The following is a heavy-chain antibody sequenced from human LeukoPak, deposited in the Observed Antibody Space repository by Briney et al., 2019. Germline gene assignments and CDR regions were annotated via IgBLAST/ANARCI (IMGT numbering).Heavy chain of an antibody. Sequence: GGSLRLSCAASGFTFSSYWMHWVRQAPGKGLVWVSRLNSDGSSTSYADSVRGRFTISRDNAKNTLYLQMNSLRAEDTAVYYCARDSRYTMDVWGQGTTVTVSS. J-gene: IGHJ6*02. CDR1: GFTFSSYW. CDR2: LNSDGSST. D-gene: IGHD1-1*01. V-gene: IGHV3-74*01. CDR3: ARDSRYTMDV.